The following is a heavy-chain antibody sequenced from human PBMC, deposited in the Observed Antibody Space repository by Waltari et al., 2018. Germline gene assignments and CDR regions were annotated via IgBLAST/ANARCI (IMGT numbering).Heavy chain of an antibody. D-gene: IGHD2-15*01. V-gene: IGHV4-34*02. J-gene: IGHJ6*02. Sequence: QVHLQQWGAGLLKPSETLSITCAVYGDSLSHYYWNWIRQPPGRGLEWIGEINYRGDTNSNPSLKSRVTISLDTSKNQFSLSLTSVSAADTAVYYCARPTFCSATTCSGPMDVWGQGTTVTVSS. CDR2: INYRGDT. CDR3: ARPTFCSATTCSGPMDV. CDR1: GDSLSHYY.